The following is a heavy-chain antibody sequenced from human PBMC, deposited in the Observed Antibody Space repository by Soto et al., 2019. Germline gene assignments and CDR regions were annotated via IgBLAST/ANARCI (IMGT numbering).Heavy chain of an antibody. D-gene: IGHD3-3*01. CDR1: GYTFTSYY. CDR2: INPNSGNT. CDR3: ARGRRGDFWRGYYYYYYMDV. J-gene: IGHJ6*03. V-gene: IGHV1-8*02. Sequence: GASVKVSCKASGYTFTSYYMHWVRQAPGQGLEWMGIINPNSGNTGYAQKFQGRVTMTRNTSISTAYMELSSLRSEDTAVYYCARGRRGDFWRGYYYYYYMDVWGKGTTVTVSS.